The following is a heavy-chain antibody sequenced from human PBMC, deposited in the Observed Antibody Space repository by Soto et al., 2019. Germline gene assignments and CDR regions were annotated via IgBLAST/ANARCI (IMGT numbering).Heavy chain of an antibody. D-gene: IGHD3-16*01. Sequence: GGSLRLSCAASGFTFSGSAMHWVRQASGKGLEWVGRIRSKANSYATAYAASVKGRFTISRDDSKNTAYLQMNSLKTEDTAVYYCTRLEDYIWGSHFDYWGQGTLVTVSS. J-gene: IGHJ4*02. CDR3: TRLEDYIWGSHFDY. CDR2: IRSKANSYAT. CDR1: GFTFSGSA. V-gene: IGHV3-73*01.